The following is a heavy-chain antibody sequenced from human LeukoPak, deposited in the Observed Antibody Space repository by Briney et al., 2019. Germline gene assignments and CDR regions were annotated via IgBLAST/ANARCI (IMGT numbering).Heavy chain of an antibody. J-gene: IGHJ4*02. CDR3: ARDYSNYEIDY. V-gene: IGHV1-18*01. D-gene: IGHD4-11*01. CDR1: GYTFSNYA. Sequence: ASVKVSCKASGYTFSNYAMHWVRQAPGQGLEWMGWISAYNGNTNYAQKLQGRVTMTTDTSTSTAYMELRSLRSDDTAVYYCARDYSNYEIDYWGQGTLVTVSS. CDR2: ISAYNGNT.